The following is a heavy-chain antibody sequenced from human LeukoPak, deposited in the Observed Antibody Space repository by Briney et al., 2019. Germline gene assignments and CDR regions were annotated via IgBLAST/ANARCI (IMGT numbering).Heavy chain of an antibody. Sequence: GGSLRLSCVLSGLTFSDAWMSWVRQAPGKGLEWVGRIRNDRITDYAAPVQGRFSISGGNSKNTFYLQINSLRTEDTGMYSCTWMATIFTVDYWGQGTLVTVSS. V-gene: IGHV3-15*01. CDR1: GLTFSDAW. J-gene: IGHJ4*02. D-gene: IGHD5-12*01. CDR3: TWMATIFTVDY. CDR2: IRNDRIT.